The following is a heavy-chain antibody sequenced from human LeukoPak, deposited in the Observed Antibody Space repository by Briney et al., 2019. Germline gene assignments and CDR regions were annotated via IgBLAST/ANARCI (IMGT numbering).Heavy chain of an antibody. CDR1: GGSITNYY. V-gene: IGHV4-59*01. CDR2: ISYSGRT. Sequence: SETLSLTCSVSGGSITNYYWSWIRQSPGKGLEWIGYISYSGRTDYNPPLKSRVSISLDTSKNQFSLKLSSVTAADTAVYYCAREREGVVTVLRDWEYPYFYMDVWGKGTTVTISS. CDR3: AREREGVVTVLRDWEYPYFYMDV. D-gene: IGHD2-21*02. J-gene: IGHJ6*03.